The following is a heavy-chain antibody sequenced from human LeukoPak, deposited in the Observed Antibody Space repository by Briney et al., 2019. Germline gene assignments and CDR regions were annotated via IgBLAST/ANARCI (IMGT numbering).Heavy chain of an antibody. V-gene: IGHV4-4*02. CDR3: AREGGPYRPLDY. Sequence: PSETLSLTCGVSGGSITNTNYWTWVRQPPGKGLEWIGEVNLQGSTNYNPSLMGRVAIAVDTSENHVSLQLTSVTAADTAVYYCAREGGPYRPLDYSGQGTLVTVSS. CDR2: VNLQGST. J-gene: IGHJ4*02. CDR1: GGSITNTNY.